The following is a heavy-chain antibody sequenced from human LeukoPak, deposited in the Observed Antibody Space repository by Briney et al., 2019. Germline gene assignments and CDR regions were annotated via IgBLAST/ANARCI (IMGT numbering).Heavy chain of an antibody. V-gene: IGHV1-69*05. CDR2: IIPIFGTA. Sequence: SVKVSCKASGGTFSSYAISWVRQAPGQGLEWMGRIIPIFGTANYAQKFQGRVTITTDESTSTAYMELSSLRSEDTAVYHCARDSLGYCSDGSCYSGAFDIWGQGTMVTVSS. CDR1: GGTFSSYA. D-gene: IGHD2-15*01. CDR3: ARDSLGYCSDGSCYSGAFDI. J-gene: IGHJ3*02.